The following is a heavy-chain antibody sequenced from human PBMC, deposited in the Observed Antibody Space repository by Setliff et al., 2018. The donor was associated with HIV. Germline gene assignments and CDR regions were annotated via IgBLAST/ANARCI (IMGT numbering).Heavy chain of an antibody. CDR1: GFTFSTHW. J-gene: IGHJ3*02. Sequence: LRLSCAASGFTFSTHWMSWVRQAPGKGLEWVANIKQDGSENHYVDSVRGRFTISRDNAKSSLHLQMNSLRAEDTAVYYCARNTDVDSVYRPFHIWGQGTMVTVSS. CDR2: IKQDGSEN. V-gene: IGHV3-7*03. CDR3: ARNTDVDSVYRPFHI. D-gene: IGHD1-26*01.